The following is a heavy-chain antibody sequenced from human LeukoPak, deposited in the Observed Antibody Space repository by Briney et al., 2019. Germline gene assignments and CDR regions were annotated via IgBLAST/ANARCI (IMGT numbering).Heavy chain of an antibody. V-gene: IGHV3-30-3*01. J-gene: IGHJ4*02. CDR1: RFTFSIYA. D-gene: IGHD2-15*01. Sequence: PGGSLRLSCAASRFTFSIYAMHWARQAPGKGLEWVAGISYNGSNEFYSDSVKGRFTITRDNSKNTVFLQMDSLRAEDTGVYHCARDRGGSGFYYFDYWGQGTLVTVSS. CDR2: ISYNGSNE. CDR3: ARDRGGSGFYYFDY.